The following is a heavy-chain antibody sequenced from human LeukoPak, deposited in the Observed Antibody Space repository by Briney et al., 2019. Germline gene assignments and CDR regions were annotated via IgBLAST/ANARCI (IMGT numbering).Heavy chain of an antibody. CDR2: INQDGSET. Sequence: GGSLRLSCAASGFTFSSYGMHWVRQTPGKGLEWVAHINQDGSETYYVDSVKGRFTISRDDAKNSLYLQMNSLRAEDTAVYYCAGDKVTYWGQGTLVTVSS. CDR3: AGDKVTY. CDR1: GFTFSSYG. J-gene: IGHJ4*02. V-gene: IGHV3-7*01.